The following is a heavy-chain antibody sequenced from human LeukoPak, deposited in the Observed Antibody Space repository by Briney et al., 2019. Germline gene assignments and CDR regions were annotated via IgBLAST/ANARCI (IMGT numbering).Heavy chain of an antibody. CDR2: ISSSSSYI. CDR1: GFTFSSYS. CDR3: ARGLGYSGYDGEVFAY. Sequence: XGSXRLSCAASGFTFSSYSMNWVRQAPGKGLEWVSSISSSSSYIYYADSVKGRFTISRDNAKNSLYLQMNSLRAEDTAVYYCARGLGYSGYDGEVFAYWGQGTLVTVSS. J-gene: IGHJ4*02. D-gene: IGHD5-12*01. V-gene: IGHV3-21*01.